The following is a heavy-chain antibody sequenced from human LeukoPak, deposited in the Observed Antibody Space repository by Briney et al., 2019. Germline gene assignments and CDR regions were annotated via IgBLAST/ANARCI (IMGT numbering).Heavy chain of an antibody. D-gene: IGHD3/OR15-3a*01. CDR3: ARQTGSGLFILP. CDR1: GDSISSDGHS. Sequence: NTSETLSLTCGVSGDSISSDGHSWSWIRQPPGKGLEWVGYIYHSGAAYHNPSLKSRLALSVDTSNNQFSLRLRSVTAADTAVYYCARQTGSGLFILPGGQGTLVTVSS. CDR2: IYHSGAA. V-gene: IGHV4-30-4*07. J-gene: IGHJ4*02.